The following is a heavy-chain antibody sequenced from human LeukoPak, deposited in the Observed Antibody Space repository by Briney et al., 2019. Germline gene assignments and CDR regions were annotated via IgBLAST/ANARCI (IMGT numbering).Heavy chain of an antibody. CDR2: MNQDGSEK. V-gene: IGHV3-7*04. J-gene: IGHJ4*02. Sequence: GGSLRLSCAASGFTFSSYLMSWVRQAPGKGLEWVANMNQDGSEKYYVDSVKGRFTISRDNAKNSLYLQMNSLRAEDTAVYYCARASRWGQGTLVTVSS. CDR3: ARASR. CDR1: GFTFSSYL.